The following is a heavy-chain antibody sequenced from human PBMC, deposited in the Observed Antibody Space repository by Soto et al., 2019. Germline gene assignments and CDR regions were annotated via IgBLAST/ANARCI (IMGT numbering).Heavy chain of an antibody. CDR2: IWYDGSDK. CDR3: ARAAAXNXPFDX. J-gene: IGHJ4*02. V-gene: IGHV3-33*01. CDR1: GFTFSSYG. D-gene: IGHD6-13*01. Sequence: QVELVESGGGVVQPGRSLRLSCAASGFTFSSYGMHWVRQAPGKGLDWVAVIWYDGSDKYYADSVKGRFTISRDNSRNTLYLQITSLRDEDTAVYYCARAAAXNXPFDXWGQGTLVTVSS.